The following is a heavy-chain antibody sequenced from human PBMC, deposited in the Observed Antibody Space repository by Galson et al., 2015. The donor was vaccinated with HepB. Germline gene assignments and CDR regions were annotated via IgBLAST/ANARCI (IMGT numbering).Heavy chain of an antibody. J-gene: IGHJ4*02. CDR3: AKDRSTYTPTTGVFDF. V-gene: IGHV3-23*01. CDR1: GFTFNKYG. Sequence: SLRLSCAVSGFTFNKYGMRWVRQAPGKGLEWVSAISASGISTYYADSVKGRFTISRDNSKNTLYLQMSSLRAEDTAVYFCAKDRSTYTPTTGVFDFWGQGTLVTVSS. CDR2: ISASGIST. D-gene: IGHD1-1*01.